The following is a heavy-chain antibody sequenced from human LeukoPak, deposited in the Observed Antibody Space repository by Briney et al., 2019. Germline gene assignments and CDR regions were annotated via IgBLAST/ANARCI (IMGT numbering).Heavy chain of an antibody. V-gene: IGHV5-51*01. D-gene: IGHD3-10*01. J-gene: IGHJ4*02. CDR1: GYSFTDYW. CDR3: ARVEGSLLWFGEFDY. Sequence: GASLKISCQGSGYSFTDYWIGWVRQMPGKGLEWMGIIYPGDSDTRYSPSFQGQVTISADKSISTAYLQWSSLKASDTAMYYCARVEGSLLWFGEFDYWGQGTLVTVSS. CDR2: IYPGDSDT.